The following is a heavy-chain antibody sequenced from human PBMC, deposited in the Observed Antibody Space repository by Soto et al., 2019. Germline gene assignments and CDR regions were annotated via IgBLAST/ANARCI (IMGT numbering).Heavy chain of an antibody. V-gene: IGHV1-69*02. CDR3: ARATGGHEAGGNNREV. Sequence: QVQLLQSGSEVKKPGSSVKVSCRASGGSLSSYPVTWVRQAPGQGLEWMGRIIPIVGLTNYAQKFQGRVTSTADKSTTTAYMEWSSLRSDDTAVYYCARATGGHEAGGNNREVWSERTAVIVS. J-gene: IGHJ6*03. CDR2: IIPIVGLT. CDR1: GGSLSSYP. D-gene: IGHD2-8*02.